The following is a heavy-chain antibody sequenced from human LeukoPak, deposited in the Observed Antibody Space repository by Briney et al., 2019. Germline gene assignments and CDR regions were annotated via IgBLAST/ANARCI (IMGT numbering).Heavy chain of an antibody. V-gene: IGHV4-4*07. CDR1: GGSISSYY. Sequence: PSETLSLTCTVSGGSISSYYWSWIRQPAGKGLEWIGRIYTSGSANYNPSLKSRVTMSVDTSKNQFSLKLSSVTAADSAVYYCARDPRKGAFDIWGQGTMVTVSS. CDR3: ARDPRKGAFDI. CDR2: IYTSGSA. J-gene: IGHJ3*02. D-gene: IGHD1-14*01.